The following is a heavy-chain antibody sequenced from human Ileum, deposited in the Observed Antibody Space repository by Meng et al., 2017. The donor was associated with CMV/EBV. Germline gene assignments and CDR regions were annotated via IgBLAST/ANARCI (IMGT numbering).Heavy chain of an antibody. CDR2: IKDGAYGGTA. V-gene: IGHV3-15*07. CDR3: NRDLGWYGNVDY. J-gene: IGHJ4*02. D-gene: IGHD6-19*01. CDR1: GFTLSSAW. Sequence: ASGFTLSSAWINWVRQAPGKGLEWVGRIKDGAYGGTADYAAPVKGRFFISRDDSKNTVSLQMNSLKTEDTAVYYCNRDLGWYGNVDYWGQGTLVTVSS.